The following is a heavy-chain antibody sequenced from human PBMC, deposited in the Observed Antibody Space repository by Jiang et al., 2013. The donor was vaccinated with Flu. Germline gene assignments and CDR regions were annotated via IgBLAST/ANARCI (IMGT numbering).Heavy chain of an antibody. D-gene: IGHD4-23*01. CDR3: ARGSLRFAVLKHFDN. V-gene: IGHV4-30-4*01. Sequence: GPGLVKPSQTLSLTCTVSGGSISSGDSHWSWIRQPPGEGLEWIGYIFNSGTTYYSPSLKSRMTISVDTSKNQFSLKLSSVTAADTAVYYCARGSLRFAVLKHFDNWGQGTLVTVSS. CDR2: IFNSGTT. J-gene: IGHJ4*02. CDR1: GGSISSGDSH.